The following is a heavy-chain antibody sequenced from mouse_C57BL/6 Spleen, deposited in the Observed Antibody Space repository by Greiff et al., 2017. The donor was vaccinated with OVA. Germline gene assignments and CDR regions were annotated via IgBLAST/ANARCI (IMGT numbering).Heavy chain of an antibody. D-gene: IGHD4-1*01. CDR1: GYTFTDSY. CDR3: ARSNWDGY. J-gene: IGHJ2*01. V-gene: IGHV1-26*01. Sequence: VQLQQSGPELVKPGASVKISCKASGYTFTDSYMNWVKQSHGKSLEWIGDINPNNGGTRYNQKFKGKDTLTVDKSSSTAYMELRSLTSEVSAVYYCARSNWDGYWGQGTTLTVSS. CDR2: INPNNGGT.